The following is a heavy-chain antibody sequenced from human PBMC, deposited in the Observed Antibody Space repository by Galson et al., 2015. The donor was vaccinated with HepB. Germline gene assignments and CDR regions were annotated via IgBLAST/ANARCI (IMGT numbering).Heavy chain of an antibody. CDR3: ARDVDGKDY. D-gene: IGHD1-14*01. CDR2: IQQDGREK. CDR1: GFTFSKFW. V-gene: IGHV3-7*01. Sequence: SLRLSCAASGFTFSKFWMSWVRQAPGKGLEWVANIQQDGREKYYVDSVKGRFTISRDNAKNSLYLQMNSLRAEDTAMYYCARDVDGKDYWGQGTLVTVSS. J-gene: IGHJ4*02.